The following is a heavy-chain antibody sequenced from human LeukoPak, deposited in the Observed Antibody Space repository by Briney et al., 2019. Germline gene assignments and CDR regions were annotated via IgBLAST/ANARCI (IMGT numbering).Heavy chain of an antibody. D-gene: IGHD3-10*01. Sequence: GGSLRLSRAASGFIVSSSYMIWVRQAPGKGLEWVSIIYSGGRTYYADSVKGRFTISRDNSKNTVYLEMNSLRAEDTAVYYCAKEQAGSGYGMDVWGQGTTVTVSS. V-gene: IGHV3-53*01. CDR1: GFIVSSSY. CDR3: AKEQAGSGYGMDV. J-gene: IGHJ6*02. CDR2: IYSGGRT.